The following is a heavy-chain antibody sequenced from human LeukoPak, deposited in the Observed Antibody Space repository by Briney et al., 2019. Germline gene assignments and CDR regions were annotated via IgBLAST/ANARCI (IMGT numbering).Heavy chain of an antibody. D-gene: IGHD5-18*01. Sequence: GGSLRLXCAASGFTVSSNYMSWVRQAPGKGLEWVSVIYSGGSTYYADSVKGRFTISRDNSKNTLYLQMNSLRAEDTAVYYCARDLGYSYGYVYWGQGTLVTVSS. J-gene: IGHJ4*02. CDR3: ARDLGYSYGYVY. V-gene: IGHV3-53*01. CDR2: IYSGGST. CDR1: GFTVSSNY.